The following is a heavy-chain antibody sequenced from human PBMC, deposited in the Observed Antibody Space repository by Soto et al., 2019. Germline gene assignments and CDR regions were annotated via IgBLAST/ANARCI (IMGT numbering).Heavy chain of an antibody. J-gene: IGHJ4*02. CDR3: AAATVVTWCRV. CDR2: IVVGSGNT. CDR1: GFTFTSSA. D-gene: IGHD2-15*01. V-gene: IGHV1-58*01. Sequence: QMQLVQSGPEVKKPGTSVKVSCKASGFTFTSSAVQWVRQARGQRLEWIGWIVVGSGNTNYAQKFQERVTITRDMSTSTAYMELSRLRSEDTAVSYCAAATVVTWCRVWGQGTLVTVS.